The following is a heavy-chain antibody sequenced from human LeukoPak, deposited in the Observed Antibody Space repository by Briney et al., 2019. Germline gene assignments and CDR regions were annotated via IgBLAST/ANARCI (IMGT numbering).Heavy chain of an antibody. CDR1: GFTFSSYA. CDR3: AKDIVVVPASRALWDY. D-gene: IGHD2-2*01. Sequence: EGSLRHSCAASGFTFSSYAMTWVRQAPGKGLEWVSALSGSGASTYYADSVKGRFTISRDNSKNTLYLQMNSLRAEDTAIYYCAKDIVVVPASRALWDYWGQGTLVTVSS. V-gene: IGHV3-23*01. J-gene: IGHJ4*02. CDR2: LSGSGAST.